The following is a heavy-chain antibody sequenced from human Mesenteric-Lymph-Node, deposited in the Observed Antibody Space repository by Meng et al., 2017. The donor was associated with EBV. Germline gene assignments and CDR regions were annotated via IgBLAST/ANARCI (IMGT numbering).Heavy chain of an antibody. V-gene: IGHV7-4-1*02. D-gene: IGHD3-9*01. J-gene: IGHJ4*02. CDR2: INTKTGNS. CDR1: GYTFTNYA. CDR3: ARFDWLAHY. Sequence: QVQLVQSGSELKKSGASVKVSCKASGYTFTNYAMNWVRQARGQGLEWMGWINTKTGNSMYAQGFTGRFVFSLDTSVSTAYLQISSLKPEDTAVYYCARFDWLAHYWGQGTLVTVSS.